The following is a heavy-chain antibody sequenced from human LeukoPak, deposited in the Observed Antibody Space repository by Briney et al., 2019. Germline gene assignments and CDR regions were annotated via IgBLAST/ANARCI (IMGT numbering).Heavy chain of an antibody. Sequence: SETLSLTCTVSGGSISSYYWSWIRQPPGKGLEWIGYIYYSGSTNYNPSPKSRVTISVDTSKNQFSLKLSSVTAADTAVYYCARAPGMYYYDSSGYYLDWGKGTLVTVSS. CDR1: GGSISSYY. J-gene: IGHJ4*02. V-gene: IGHV4-59*01. CDR3: ARAPGMYYYDSSGYYLD. D-gene: IGHD3-22*01. CDR2: IYYSGST.